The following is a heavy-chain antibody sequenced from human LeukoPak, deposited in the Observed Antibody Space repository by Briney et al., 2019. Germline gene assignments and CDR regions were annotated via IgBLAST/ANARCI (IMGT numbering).Heavy chain of an antibody. Sequence: PSETLSLTCTVSGGSISSHYWSWIRQPPGKGLEWIGYIYNSGSTNYNPSLKSRVTISVDTSKNQFSLKLSSVTAADTAVYYCARGTPRAALGYWGQGTLVTVSS. CDR3: ARGTPRAALGY. CDR1: GGSISSHY. CDR2: IYNSGST. J-gene: IGHJ4*02. D-gene: IGHD6-13*01. V-gene: IGHV4-59*11.